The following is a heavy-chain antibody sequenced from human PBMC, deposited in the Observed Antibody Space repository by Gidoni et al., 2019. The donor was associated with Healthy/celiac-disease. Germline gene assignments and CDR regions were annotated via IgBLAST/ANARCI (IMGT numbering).Heavy chain of an antibody. Sequence: QLQLQESGPGLVKPSETLSLTCTVSGGSISSSSYYWGWIRQPPGKGLEWIGSIYYSGSTYYNPSLKSRVTISVDTSKNQFSLKLSSVTAADTAVYYCARQTRGFLEWLLYGSMFFFFDYWGQGTLVTVSS. CDR3: ARQTRGFLEWLLYGSMFFFFDY. D-gene: IGHD3-3*01. J-gene: IGHJ4*02. V-gene: IGHV4-39*01. CDR2: IYYSGST. CDR1: GGSISSSSYY.